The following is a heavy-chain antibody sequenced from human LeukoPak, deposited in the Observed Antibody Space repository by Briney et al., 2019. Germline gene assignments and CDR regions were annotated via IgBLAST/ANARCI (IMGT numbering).Heavy chain of an antibody. CDR2: IYYSGST. CDR1: GGSISSSSYY. CDR3: ASGAAWYNWNDVGLDY. Sequence: SETLSLTCTVSGGSISSSSYYWGWLHQPPGKGLEWIGSIYYSGSTYYNPSLKSRVTISVDTSKNQFSLKLSSVTAADTAVYYCASGAAWYNWNDVGLDYWGQGTLVTVSS. J-gene: IGHJ4*02. D-gene: IGHD1-20*01. V-gene: IGHV4-39*07.